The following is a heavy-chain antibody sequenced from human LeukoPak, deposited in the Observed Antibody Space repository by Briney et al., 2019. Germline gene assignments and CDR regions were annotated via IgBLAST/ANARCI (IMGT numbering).Heavy chain of an antibody. CDR3: ARWVAIGGMDV. D-gene: IGHD2-15*01. CDR1: GGSIRSGGYY. Sequence: PSETLSLTCTVSGGSIRSGGYYWSWIRQHPGKGLEWIGYIYYGGSTYYNPSLKSRVTISVDTSKNQFSLKLSSVTAADTAVYYCARWVAIGGMDVWGQGTTVTVSS. CDR2: IYYGGST. V-gene: IGHV4-31*03. J-gene: IGHJ6*02.